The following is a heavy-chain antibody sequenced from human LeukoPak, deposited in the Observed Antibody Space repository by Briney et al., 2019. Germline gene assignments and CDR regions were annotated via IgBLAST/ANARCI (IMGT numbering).Heavy chain of an antibody. J-gene: IGHJ3*02. CDR3: ARDLGWSFMTVPGTLDDALDI. D-gene: IGHD6-19*01. CDR1: GYNLTTYV. CDR2: ISAYNGHT. V-gene: IGHV1-18*01. Sequence: ASVKVSCKASGYNLTTYVISWVRQAPGQGLEWMGWISAYNGHTNYAQKLQGRVTMTTDTSTSTAYMELRSLRSDDTAVYYCARDLGWSFMTVPGTLDDALDIWGRGTVVTVSS.